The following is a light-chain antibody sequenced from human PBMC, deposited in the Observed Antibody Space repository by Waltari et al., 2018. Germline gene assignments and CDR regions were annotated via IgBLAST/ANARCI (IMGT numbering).Light chain of an antibody. V-gene: IGLV3-21*04. Sequence: SYVLTQPPSVSVAPGEMARITCGGDNIGSYSVHWYQQKPGQAPVLVIRYDSDRPSGIPERFSGSNSANTATLTISRVEAGDEANYYCQVWHAAIDPGVFGTGTEVTV. CDR2: YDS. CDR3: QVWHAAIDPGV. J-gene: IGLJ1*01. CDR1: NIGSYS.